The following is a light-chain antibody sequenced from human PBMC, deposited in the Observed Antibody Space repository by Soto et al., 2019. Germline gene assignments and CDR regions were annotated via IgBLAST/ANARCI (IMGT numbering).Light chain of an antibody. CDR2: ANT. Sequence: QSVLTQPPSVSGAPGQRVTISCTGSSSNIGAGYDVHWYQQLPGTAPKLLIYANTFRPSGVPDRFSCSKSGTSASLAITGLQAEDGADYCCQSYDSSLSGYVFGTGTKVT. V-gene: IGLV1-40*01. CDR3: QSYDSSLSGYV. J-gene: IGLJ1*01. CDR1: SSNIGAGYD.